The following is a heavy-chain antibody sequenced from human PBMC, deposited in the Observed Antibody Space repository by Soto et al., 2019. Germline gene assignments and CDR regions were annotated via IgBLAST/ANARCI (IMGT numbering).Heavy chain of an antibody. D-gene: IGHD6-19*01. Sequence: PGGSLRLSCAASGFTFSSYAMSWVRQAPGKGLEWVSAISGSGGSTYYADSVKGRLTISRDNSKNTLYLQMNSLRAEDTAVYYCAKAYVRYSSGWSMFSEVDYWGQGTLVTVSS. J-gene: IGHJ4*02. CDR3: AKAYVRYSSGWSMFSEVDY. CDR2: ISGSGGST. V-gene: IGHV3-23*01. CDR1: GFTFSSYA.